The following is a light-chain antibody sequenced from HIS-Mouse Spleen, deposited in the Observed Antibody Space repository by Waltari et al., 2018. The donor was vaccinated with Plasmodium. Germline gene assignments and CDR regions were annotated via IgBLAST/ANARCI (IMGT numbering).Light chain of an antibody. J-gene: IGKJ4*01. CDR1: LSVSSRY. Sequence: IVLTQSPGTLSLSPGERATLPCRASLSVSSRYLAWYQQKPAQAPRPLIYGATSRATGIPDRFSGSVSETDVTLTISRLEPEDFAVYDCQQYGSSPNTFGGGTKVEIK. V-gene: IGKV3-20*01. CDR3: QQYGSSPNT. CDR2: GAT.